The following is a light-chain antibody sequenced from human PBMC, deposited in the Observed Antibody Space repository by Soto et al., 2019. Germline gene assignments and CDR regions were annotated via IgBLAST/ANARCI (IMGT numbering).Light chain of an antibody. Sequence: EIQMTQSPSSVSASVGDRVTITCRASQGISTWLAWHQQKAGKAPNLLIYGASNLHSGVPSRFSGSGSGTNFTLTISSLQPEDFATYYCQQANSFPITFGQGTRLEIK. CDR2: GAS. CDR3: QQANSFPIT. J-gene: IGKJ5*01. V-gene: IGKV1-12*01. CDR1: QGISTW.